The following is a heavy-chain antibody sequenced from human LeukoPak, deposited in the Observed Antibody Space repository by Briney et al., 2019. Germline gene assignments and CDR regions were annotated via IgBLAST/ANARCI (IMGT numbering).Heavy chain of an antibody. V-gene: IGHV4-4*09. CDR1: GGSMSGYY. CDR2: IYTSGST. J-gene: IGHJ4*02. CDR3: ARRRGGFGEGEFNY. Sequence: SETLSLTCTVSGGSMSGYYWTWIRQPPGKGLEWIGHIYTSGSTTYNPSFASRVTMSIDTSKNHFSLRLSSATAADTAFYYCARRRGGFGEGEFNYWGQGTLVTVSS. D-gene: IGHD3-16*01.